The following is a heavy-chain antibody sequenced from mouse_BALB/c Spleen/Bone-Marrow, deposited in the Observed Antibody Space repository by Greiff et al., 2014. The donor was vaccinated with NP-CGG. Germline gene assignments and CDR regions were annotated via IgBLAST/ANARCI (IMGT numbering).Heavy chain of an antibody. D-gene: IGHD2-4*01. V-gene: IGHV10-1*02. Sequence: EVMLVESGGGLVQPKGSLKLSCAASGFTFNMYALHWVRQAPGKGLEWVARIRSKSNNYATYYADSVKDRFTISRDDSQTMLYLQKNNLKTEATAMYDCVRAISYEFYYAIDYWGEGTSVTVSS. J-gene: IGHJ4*01. CDR1: GFTFNMYA. CDR3: VRAISYEFYYAIDY. CDR2: IRSKSNNYAT.